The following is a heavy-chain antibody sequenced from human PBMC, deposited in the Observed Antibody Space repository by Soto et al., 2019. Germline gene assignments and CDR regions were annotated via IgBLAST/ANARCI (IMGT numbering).Heavy chain of an antibody. CDR2: ISYDGSNK. Sequence: QVPLVESGGGVVQPGRSLRLSCAASKFTFSSYGMHWVRQAPGKGLEWVAVISYDGSNKNYADSVKGRFTISRDNSKNTLYLQMNSLRAEDTAVYYCAKILQLGDYAYYYYGMDVWGQGTTVTVSS. CDR1: KFTFSSYG. J-gene: IGHJ6*02. CDR3: AKILQLGDYAYYYYGMDV. D-gene: IGHD4-17*01. V-gene: IGHV3-30*18.